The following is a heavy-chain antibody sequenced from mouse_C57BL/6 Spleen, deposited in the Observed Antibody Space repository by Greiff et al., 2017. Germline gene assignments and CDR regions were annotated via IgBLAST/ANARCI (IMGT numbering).Heavy chain of an antibody. D-gene: IGHD1-1*01. CDR1: GFSLTSSA. CDR2: IWTGGGT. J-gene: IGHJ4*01. V-gene: IGHV2-9-1*01. CDR3: ARSLYGSSYDYAMDY. Sequence: VKLQESGPGLVAPSQSLSITCTVSGFSLTSSAISWVRQPPGKGLEWLGVIWTGGGTNYNSALKSRLSISKDNSKSQVFLKMNSLQTDDTARYYCARSLYGSSYDYAMDYWGQGTSVTVSS.